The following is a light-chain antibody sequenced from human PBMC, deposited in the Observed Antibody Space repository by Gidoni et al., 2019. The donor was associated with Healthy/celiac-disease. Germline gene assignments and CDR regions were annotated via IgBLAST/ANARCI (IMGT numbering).Light chain of an antibody. V-gene: IGLV2-14*01. Sequence: QSALTQPASVSGSPGQSITISCTGTNSDVGGYNYVSWYQQHPGKAPKLMIYEVSNRPSGVANRFSGSKSGNTASLTSSGLQAEDEADYYCSSYTSSSTLGYVFGTGTKVTVL. CDR1: NSDVGGYNY. J-gene: IGLJ1*01. CDR2: EVS. CDR3: SSYTSSSTLGYV.